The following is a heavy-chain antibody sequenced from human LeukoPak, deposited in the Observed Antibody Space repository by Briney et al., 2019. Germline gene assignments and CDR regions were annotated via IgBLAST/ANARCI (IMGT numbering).Heavy chain of an antibody. J-gene: IGHJ4*02. D-gene: IGHD3-22*01. CDR1: GFTFSSYS. V-gene: IGHV3-30*03. CDR2: ISYDGSNK. CDR3: ARALLSGYYDSSGYFY. Sequence: GGSLRLSCAASGFTFSSYSMNWVRQAPGKGLEWVAVISYDGSNKYYADSVKGRFTISRDNSKNTLYLQMNSLRAEDTAVYYCARALLSGYYDSSGYFYWGQGTLVTVSS.